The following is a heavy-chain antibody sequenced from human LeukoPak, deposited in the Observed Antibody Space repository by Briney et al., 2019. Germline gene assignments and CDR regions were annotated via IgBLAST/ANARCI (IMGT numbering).Heavy chain of an antibody. CDR1: GFSFNSDW. J-gene: IGHJ4*02. Sequence: GGSLRLSCAASGFSFNSDWMSWVRQAPGKGLEWIGRIKSRTDGETTNYAEPVRGRFTISRDDSKSAVYLQMNSLKIEDTAVYYCTTDLGTYYHGSQRLIPIDYWGQGTLVTVSS. V-gene: IGHV3-15*01. CDR2: IKSRTDGETT. CDR3: TTDLGTYYHGSQRLIPIDY. D-gene: IGHD3-10*01.